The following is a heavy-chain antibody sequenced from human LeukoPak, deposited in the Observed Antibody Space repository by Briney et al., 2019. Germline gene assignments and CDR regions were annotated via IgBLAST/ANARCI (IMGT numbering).Heavy chain of an antibody. CDR3: ARGHCSSTSCPFGDYYYYYYMDV. Sequence: ASVKVSCKASGYTFTSYGISWVRQAPGQGLEWMGWISAHNGDTNYAQKFQGRVTMTRDTSISTAYMELSRLRSDDTAVYYCARGHCSSTSCPFGDYYYYYYMDVWGKGTTVTVSS. CDR1: GYTFTSYG. V-gene: IGHV1-18*01. J-gene: IGHJ6*03. D-gene: IGHD2-2*01. CDR2: ISAHNGDT.